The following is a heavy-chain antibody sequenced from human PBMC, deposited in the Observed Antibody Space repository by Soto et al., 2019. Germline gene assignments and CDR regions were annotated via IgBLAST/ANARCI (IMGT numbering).Heavy chain of an antibody. D-gene: IGHD2-2*01. CDR2: ISDSGST. CDR3: AKDVGGHYCTPTSCLYFFHS. Sequence: EVQLLESGGGLVPPGGSLRLSCAASGFSFNNYAMNWVRQAPGQGLEWVSTISDSGSTYYADSVKGRFTISRDNSKNTLYLQMKSLRAEDTAVYFCAKDVGGHYCTPTSCLYFFHSWGRGTLVTVSS. V-gene: IGHV3-23*01. CDR1: GFSFNNYA. J-gene: IGHJ4*02.